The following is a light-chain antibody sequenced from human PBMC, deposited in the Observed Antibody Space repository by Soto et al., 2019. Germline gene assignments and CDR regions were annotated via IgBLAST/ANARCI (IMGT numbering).Light chain of an antibody. CDR3: PKYSSVPV. CDR2: AAS. J-gene: IGKJ3*01. Sequence: DIQMTQSPTSLSASVGDRVTITCRASQGIRNFVAWYQQKPGKASKLLIYAASTLQSGVPSRFSGSGSGTAFTLTINSLQPEDVATYSCPKYSSVPVFGPGTKVAIK. CDR1: QGIRNF. V-gene: IGKV1-27*01.